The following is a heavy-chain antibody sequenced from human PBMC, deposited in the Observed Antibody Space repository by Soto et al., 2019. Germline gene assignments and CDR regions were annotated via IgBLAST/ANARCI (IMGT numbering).Heavy chain of an antibody. V-gene: IGHV3-74*01. CDR3: ASGGLHSFSWSDP. CDR1: GFTFSSYW. D-gene: IGHD3-16*01. CDR2: INSDGSST. Sequence: EVQLVESGGGLVQPGGSLRLSCAASGFTFSSYWMHWVRQAPGKGLVWVSRINSDGSSTSYADSVKGRFTISRDNAKNTVYLQMNSLRAEDTAVYYCASGGLHSFSWSDPWGQGTLVTVSS. J-gene: IGHJ5*02.